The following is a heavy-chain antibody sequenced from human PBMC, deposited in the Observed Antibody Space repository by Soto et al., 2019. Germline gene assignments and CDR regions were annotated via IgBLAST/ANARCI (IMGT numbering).Heavy chain of an antibody. J-gene: IGHJ5*02. D-gene: IGHD3-10*01. Sequence: SETLSLTCSVSGGSISRYYWSWIRQPPGKGLEWIGYAYYSGATGYNPSLKSRVTMAVDTSKSQVSLKLRSVTAADPAVYYCGRNPVTYGGGGTGEVKKNWFDPWGQGTPVTVSS. CDR3: GRNPVTYGGGGTGEVKKNWFDP. CDR2: AYYSGAT. CDR1: GGSISRYY. V-gene: IGHV4-59*01.